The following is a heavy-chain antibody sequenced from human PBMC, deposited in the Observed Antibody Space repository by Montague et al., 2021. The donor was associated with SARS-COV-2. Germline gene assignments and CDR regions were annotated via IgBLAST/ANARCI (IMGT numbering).Heavy chain of an antibody. V-gene: IGHV6-1*01. CDR1: GDSDSINSLT. Sequence: CAISGDSDSINSLTRNWNRQSPERRADRLGRTCYRSEYYNDYAVSVKRRLTNNPDTTKNQISLQLNSVTPEETAVYYCARTSASSDYWGQGTLVTVSS. CDR3: ARTSASSDY. J-gene: IGHJ4*02. D-gene: IGHD1-26*01. CDR2: TCYRSEYYN.